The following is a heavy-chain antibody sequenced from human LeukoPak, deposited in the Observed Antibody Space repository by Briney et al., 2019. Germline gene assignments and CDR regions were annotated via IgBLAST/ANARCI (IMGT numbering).Heavy chain of an antibody. CDR2: ISGSGAST. CDR3: AKESCGGDCFKGSDY. D-gene: IGHD2-21*02. Sequence: PGGSLRLSCAASGFTFSSYAMSWVRQAPGKGLEWVSLISGSGASTYYADSMKGRLTISRDNSKNTLYLQINSLRAEDTAVYYCAKESCGGDCFKGSDYLGQGTLVTVSS. CDR1: GFTFSSYA. V-gene: IGHV3-23*01. J-gene: IGHJ4*02.